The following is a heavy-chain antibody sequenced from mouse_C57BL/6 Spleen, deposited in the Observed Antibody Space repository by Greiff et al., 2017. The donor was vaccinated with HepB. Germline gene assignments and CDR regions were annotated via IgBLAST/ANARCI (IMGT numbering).Heavy chain of an antibody. CDR1: GYTFTSYG. V-gene: IGHV1-81*01. CDR3: ASSYDYYAMDY. Sequence: VQLQQSGAELARPGASVKLSCKASGYTFTSYGISWVKQRTGQGLEWIGEIYPRSGNTYYNEKFKGKATLTADTSSSTAYMELRSLTSEDSAVYFCASSYDYYAMDYWGQGTSVTVSS. J-gene: IGHJ4*01. CDR2: IYPRSGNT.